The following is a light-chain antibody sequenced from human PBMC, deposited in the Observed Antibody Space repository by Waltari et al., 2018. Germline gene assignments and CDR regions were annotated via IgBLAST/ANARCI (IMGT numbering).Light chain of an antibody. CDR3: SLYMGSVIWV. J-gene: IGLJ3*02. Sequence: QTVVTQEPSLSVSPGGTVTLTCTLSSGSLSTTSYATWYQQTPGQAPRTLVYKGNSRSSGVPDRFSGSILGNKAALTIAGAQADDECDYYCSLYMGSVIWVFGGGTKLTVL. CDR1: SGSLSTTSY. V-gene: IGLV8-61*01. CDR2: KGN.